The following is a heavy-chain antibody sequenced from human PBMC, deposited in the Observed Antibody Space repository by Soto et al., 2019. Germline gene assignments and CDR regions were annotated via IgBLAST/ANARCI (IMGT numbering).Heavy chain of an antibody. D-gene: IGHD2-21*02. CDR1: GYVFTSSF. V-gene: IGHV1-46*01. CDR3: AREVNTVIMPGDTEDYSGLDV. CDR2: INPTLGTT. J-gene: IGHJ6*02. Sequence: QVQLVQSGAEVKKPGASVRVSCKASGYVFTSSFMHWVRQAPGQGLEWMGMINPTLGTTAYAHRFRGRIAVTRDTSTATVYMDLSSLRAADTAIYYCAREVNTVIMPGDTEDYSGLDVWGQGTTVIVSS.